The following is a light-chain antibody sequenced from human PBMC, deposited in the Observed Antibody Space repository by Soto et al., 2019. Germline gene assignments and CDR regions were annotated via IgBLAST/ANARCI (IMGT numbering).Light chain of an antibody. CDR1: ASDVGVYNY. J-gene: IGLJ1*01. Sequence: QSALTQPPSASGSLGQSVNISCTGTASDVGVYNYVSWYQQHPGKAPKLMIYEVTKRPSGVPDRFSDSKSGNTASLSVSGLQAEDGADYYCSSHAGSSTLYVFGTGTKVPVL. V-gene: IGLV2-8*01. CDR3: SSHAGSSTLYV. CDR2: EVT.